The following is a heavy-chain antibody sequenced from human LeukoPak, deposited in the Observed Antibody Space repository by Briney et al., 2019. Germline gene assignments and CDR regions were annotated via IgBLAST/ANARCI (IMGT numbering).Heavy chain of an antibody. D-gene: IGHD2-2*01. Sequence: GGSLRLSCTASGFTFGDYAMSWVRQAPGKGLEWVGFIRSKAYGGTTEYAAPVKGRFTISRDDSKSIAYLQMNSLKTEDTAVYYCTRGPPVVPAAPYYYYMDVWGKGTTVTVSS. J-gene: IGHJ6*03. CDR1: GFTFGDYA. CDR2: IRSKAYGGTT. V-gene: IGHV3-49*04. CDR3: TRGPPVVPAAPYYYYMDV.